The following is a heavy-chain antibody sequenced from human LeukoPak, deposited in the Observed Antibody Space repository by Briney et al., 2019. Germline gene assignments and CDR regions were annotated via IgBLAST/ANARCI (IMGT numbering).Heavy chain of an antibody. J-gene: IGHJ4*02. V-gene: IGHV3-7*04. CDR2: IKNDGSEK. Sequence: GGSLRLSCAASGFTFSSYWMSWVRQAPGKGLEWVATIKNDGSEKNYEDSVKGRFTISRDNAKNSLYLQMSGLRAEDTAVYFCATAGWFSFDFWGQGTLVTVSS. CDR3: ATAGWFSFDF. CDR1: GFTFSSYW. D-gene: IGHD6-19*01.